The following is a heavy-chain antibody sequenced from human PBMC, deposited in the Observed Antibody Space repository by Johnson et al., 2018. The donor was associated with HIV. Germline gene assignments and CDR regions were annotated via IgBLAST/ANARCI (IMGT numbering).Heavy chain of an antibody. V-gene: IGHV3-13*01. J-gene: IGHJ3*02. CDR1: GFTFNNYD. Sequence: QVVESGGGSVQSGGSLRLSCAASGFTFNNYDMHWVRQVTGKALEWVSAIGKAADTYYADSVKGRFTISRENVRNSLYLQMDSLGVGDTAVYYCARGSVVGGNSGYDAFDIWGQGTMVTVSS. CDR2: IGKAADT. CDR3: ARGSVVGGNSGYDAFDI. D-gene: IGHD4-23*01.